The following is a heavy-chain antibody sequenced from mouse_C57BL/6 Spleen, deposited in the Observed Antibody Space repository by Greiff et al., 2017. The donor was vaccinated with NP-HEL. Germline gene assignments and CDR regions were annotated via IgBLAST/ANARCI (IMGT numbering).Heavy chain of an antibody. Sequence: DVKLVESGGDLVKPGGSLKLSCAASGFTFSSYGMSWVRQTPDKRLEWVATISSGGSYTYYPDSVKGRFTISRDNAKNTLYLQMSSLKSEDTAMYYCAPYYFDDWGKGTTLTVSS. CDR2: ISSGGSYT. CDR1: GFTFSSYG. CDR3: APYYFDD. V-gene: IGHV5-6*02. J-gene: IGHJ2*01.